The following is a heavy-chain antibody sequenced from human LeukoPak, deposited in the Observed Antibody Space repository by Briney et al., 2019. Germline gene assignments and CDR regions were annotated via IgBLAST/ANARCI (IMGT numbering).Heavy chain of an antibody. J-gene: IGHJ4*02. D-gene: IGHD5-18*01. CDR2: INPNSGGT. CDR3: ARDYGMGIQLWLFDY. V-gene: IGHV1-2*02. CDR1: GYTFTGYY. Sequence: ASVKVSCKASGYTFTGYYMHWVRQAPGQGLEWMGWINPNSGGTNYAQKFQGRVTMTRDTSISTAYMELSRLRSDDTAVYYCARDYGMGIQLWLFDYWGQGTLVTVSS.